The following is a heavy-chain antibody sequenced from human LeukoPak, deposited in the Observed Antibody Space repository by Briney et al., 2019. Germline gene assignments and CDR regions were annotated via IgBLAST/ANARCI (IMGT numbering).Heavy chain of an antibody. CDR3: ARGPTTSGVGTFDY. J-gene: IGHJ4*02. CDR1: HESFSEHY. CDR2: ISQSGTT. D-gene: IGHD3-3*01. Sequence: SETLSLTCAVSHESFSEHYWNWIRQPPGKGLEWIGEISQSGTTHYNPSLKSRVTISVDTSENQLFLRVTSVTAAATGVYYCARGPTTSGVGTFDYWGQGTLVTVSS. V-gene: IGHV4-34*01.